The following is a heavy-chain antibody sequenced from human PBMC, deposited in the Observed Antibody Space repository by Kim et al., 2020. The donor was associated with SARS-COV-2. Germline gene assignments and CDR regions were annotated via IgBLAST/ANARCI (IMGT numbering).Heavy chain of an antibody. CDR2: ISSSGSTI. CDR1: GFTFSSYE. Sequence: GGSLRLSCAASGFTFSSYEMNWVRQAPGKGLEWVSYISSSGSTIYYADSVKGRFTISRDNAKNSLYLQMNSLRAEDTAVYYCARDLSVRQDDAFDIWGQGTMVTVSS. V-gene: IGHV3-48*03. D-gene: IGHD2-2*01. CDR3: ARDLSVRQDDAFDI. J-gene: IGHJ3*02.